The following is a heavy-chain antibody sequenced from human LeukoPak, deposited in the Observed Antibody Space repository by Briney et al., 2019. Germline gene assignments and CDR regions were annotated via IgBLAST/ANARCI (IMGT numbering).Heavy chain of an antibody. Sequence: GGSLRLSCAASGFTFSSYGMHWVRQAPGKGLEWVAVISYDGSNKYYADSVKGRFTISRGNSKNTLYLQMNSLRAEDTAVYYCAKDRDGYNYWCLDYWAQGPLVTVSS. V-gene: IGHV3-30*18. CDR1: GFTFSSYG. D-gene: IGHD5-24*01. CDR3: AKDRDGYNYWCLDY. J-gene: IGHJ4*02. CDR2: ISYDGSNK.